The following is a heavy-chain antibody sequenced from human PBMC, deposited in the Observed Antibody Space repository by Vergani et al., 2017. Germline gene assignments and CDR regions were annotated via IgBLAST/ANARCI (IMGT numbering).Heavy chain of an antibody. D-gene: IGHD3-10*01. CDR2: IKSKTDGGTT. J-gene: IGHJ3*02. CDR1: GFTFSSYG. Sequence: VQLVESGGGVVQPGRSLRLSCAASGFTFSSYGMHWVRQAPGKGLEWVGRIKSKTDGGTTDYAAPVKGRFTISRDDSKNTLYLQMNSLKTEDTAVYYCTTGRGVAHPVDIWGQGTMVTVSS. CDR3: TTGRGVAHPVDI. V-gene: IGHV3-15*01.